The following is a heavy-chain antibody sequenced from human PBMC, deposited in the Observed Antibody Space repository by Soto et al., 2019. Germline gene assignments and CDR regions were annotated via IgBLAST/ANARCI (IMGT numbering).Heavy chain of an antibody. CDR3: ARDNGITGTNDAFDI. V-gene: IGHV1-18*01. D-gene: IGHD1-20*01. CDR1: GYAFTSYG. CDR2: ISAYNGNT. Sequence: GASVKVSCKASGYAFTSYGISWVRQAPGQGLEWMGWISAYNGNTNDAQKLQGRVTMTTDTSTSTAYMELRSLRSDDTAVYYCARDNGITGTNDAFDIWGQGTMVTVSS. J-gene: IGHJ3*02.